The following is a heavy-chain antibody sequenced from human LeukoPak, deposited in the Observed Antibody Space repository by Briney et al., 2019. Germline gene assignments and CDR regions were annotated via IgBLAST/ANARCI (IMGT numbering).Heavy chain of an antibody. V-gene: IGHV3-53*01. Sequence: GGSLRLSCAVSGFTVSNNYMTWVRQVPGKGLEWVSLIYRGGNTYYADSVKGRFTISRDNSKNTLYLQMNSLRAEDTAVYYCGSGEWPQNYWGQGTLVSVSS. CDR1: GFTVSNNY. J-gene: IGHJ4*02. D-gene: IGHD3-10*01. CDR3: GSGEWPQNY. CDR2: IYRGGNT.